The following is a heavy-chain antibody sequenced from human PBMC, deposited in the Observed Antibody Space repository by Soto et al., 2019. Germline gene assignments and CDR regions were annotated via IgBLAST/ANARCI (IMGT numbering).Heavy chain of an antibody. J-gene: IGHJ4*02. D-gene: IGHD2-15*01. CDR1: GFTFSTYS. CDR3: ARVKVAHQWASQLPNDF. CDR2: ITTSDDK. Sequence: GGSLRLSCAASGFTFSTYSLNWVRQAPGKGLEWVSSITTSDDKYYADSVKGRFAISRDNAMNSLFLEMNNLRAEDTALEYGARVKVAHQWASQLPNDFWGQGTLDTVSS. V-gene: IGHV3-21*01.